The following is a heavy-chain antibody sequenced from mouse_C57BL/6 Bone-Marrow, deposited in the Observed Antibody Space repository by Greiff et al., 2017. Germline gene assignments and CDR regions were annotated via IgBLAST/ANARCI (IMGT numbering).Heavy chain of an antibody. Sequence: VQRVESGAELVRPGSSVKLSCKASGYTFTSYWMHWVKQRPIQGLEWIGNIDPSDSETHYNQKFKDKATLTVDKSSSTAYMQLSSLTSEDSAVYYCARQGFDYWGQGTTLTVSS. CDR1: GYTFTSYW. CDR3: ARQGFDY. J-gene: IGHJ2*01. V-gene: IGHV1-52*01. CDR2: IDPSDSET.